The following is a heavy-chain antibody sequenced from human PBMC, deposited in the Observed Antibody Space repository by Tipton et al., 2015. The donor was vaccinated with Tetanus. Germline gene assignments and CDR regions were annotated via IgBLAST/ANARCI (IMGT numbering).Heavy chain of an antibody. D-gene: IGHD6-19*01. CDR2: IYAPGIT. J-gene: IGHJ4*02. CDR3: ARNTVAGTVAFDY. V-gene: IGHV4-4*07. CDR1: GGSITSNY. Sequence: TLSLTCTVSGGSITSNYWTWIRQPAGKGLEWIGHIYAPGITNYHPSLKSRVPMSVDTSKNQFSLRLSSVTAADTAVYYCARNTVAGTVAFDYWGQGTLVTVSS.